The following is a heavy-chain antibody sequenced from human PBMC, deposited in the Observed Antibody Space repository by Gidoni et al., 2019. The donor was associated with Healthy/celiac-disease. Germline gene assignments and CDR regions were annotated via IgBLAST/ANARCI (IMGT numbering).Heavy chain of an antibody. CDR1: GFTFSSYW. J-gene: IGHJ4*02. D-gene: IGHD6-6*01. Sequence: EVQLVESGGGLVQPGGSLRLSCAASGFTFSSYWMSWVRQAPGKGLEWVANIKQDGSEKYYVDSVKGRFTISRDNAKNSLYLQMNSLRAEDTAVYYCARDLVFGAAHPPYYFDYWGQGTLVTVSS. CDR2: IKQDGSEK. V-gene: IGHV3-7*03. CDR3: ARDLVFGAAHPPYYFDY.